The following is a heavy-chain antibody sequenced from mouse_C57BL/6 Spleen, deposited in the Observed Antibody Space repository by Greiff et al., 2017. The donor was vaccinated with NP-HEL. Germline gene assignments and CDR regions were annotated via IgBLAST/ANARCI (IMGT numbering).Heavy chain of an antibody. D-gene: IGHD1-1*01. CDR2: IYPGSGST. V-gene: IGHV1-55*01. J-gene: IGHJ2*01. CDR3: ARSRITTVVPFDY. Sequence: QVQLQQPGAELVKPGASVKMSCKASGYTFTSYWITWVKQRPGQGLEWIGDIYPGSGSTNYNEKFKSKATLTVDTSSSTAYMQLSSLTSEDSAVYYCARSRITTVVPFDYWGQGTTLTVSS. CDR1: GYTFTSYW.